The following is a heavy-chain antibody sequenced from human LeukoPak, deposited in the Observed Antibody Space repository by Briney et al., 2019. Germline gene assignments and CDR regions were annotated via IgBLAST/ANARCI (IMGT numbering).Heavy chain of an antibody. Sequence: TSETLSLTCTVSGGSISSYYWSWIRQPPGKGLEWIGYIYYSGSTNYNPSLKSRVTISVDTSKNQFSLKLSSVTAADTAVYYCARHQSLTMTGWGDAFDIWGQGTMVTVSS. CDR2: IYYSGST. D-gene: IGHD3-22*01. J-gene: IGHJ3*02. V-gene: IGHV4-59*08. CDR3: ARHQSLTMTGWGDAFDI. CDR1: GGSISSYY.